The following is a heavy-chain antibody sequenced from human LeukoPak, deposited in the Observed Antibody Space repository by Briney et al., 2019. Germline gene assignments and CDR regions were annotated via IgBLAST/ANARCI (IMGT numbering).Heavy chain of an antibody. D-gene: IGHD2-15*01. Sequence: SETLSLTCTVSGGSISSYYWSWIRQPPGKGLEWIGYIYYSGSTNYNPSLKNRVTISVDTSKNQFSLKLSSATAADTAVYYCARHYCSGGLCALNDAFDIWGQGTMVTVSS. CDR1: GGSISSYY. J-gene: IGHJ3*02. V-gene: IGHV4-59*08. CDR2: IYYSGST. CDR3: ARHYCSGGLCALNDAFDI.